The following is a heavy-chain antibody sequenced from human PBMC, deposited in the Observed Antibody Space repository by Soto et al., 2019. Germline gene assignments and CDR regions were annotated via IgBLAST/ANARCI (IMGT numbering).Heavy chain of an antibody. CDR1: GFSLSNARMG. CDR2: IFSNDEK. V-gene: IGHV2-26*01. Sequence: GSGPTLVNPIETLTLTCTVSGFSLSNARMGVSWIRQPPGKALEWLAHIFSNDEKSYSTSLKSRLTISKDTSKSQVVLTMTNMDPVDTATYYCARILEQLWPWTYYYYGMDVWGQGTTVTVSS. J-gene: IGHJ6*02. CDR3: ARILEQLWPWTYYYYGMDV. D-gene: IGHD5-18*01.